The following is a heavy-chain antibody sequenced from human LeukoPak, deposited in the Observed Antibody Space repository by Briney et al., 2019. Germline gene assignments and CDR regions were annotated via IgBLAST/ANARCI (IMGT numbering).Heavy chain of an antibody. CDR2: INHSGST. CDR3: ARGRPVRLDY. J-gene: IGHJ4*02. Sequence: PSETLSLTCAVYGGSFSGNYWSWIRQPPGKGLEWIGEINHSGSTNYNPSLKSRVTISVDTSKNQFSLKLSSVTAADTAVYYCARGRPVRLDYWGQGTLVTVSS. V-gene: IGHV4-34*01. CDR1: GGSFSGNY.